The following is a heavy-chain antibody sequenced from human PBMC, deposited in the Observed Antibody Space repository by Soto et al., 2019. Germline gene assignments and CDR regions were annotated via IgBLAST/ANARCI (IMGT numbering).Heavy chain of an antibody. J-gene: IGHJ6*03. Sequence: GGSLRLSCAASGFTFSSYSMNWVRQAPGKGLEWVSSISSSSSYIYYADSVKGRFTISRDNAKNSLYLQMNSLRAEDTAVYYCARIPPCSSTSCYPYYYYMDVWGKGTTVTVSS. CDR2: ISSSSSYI. CDR3: ARIPPCSSTSCYPYYYYMDV. D-gene: IGHD2-2*01. V-gene: IGHV3-21*01. CDR1: GFTFSSYS.